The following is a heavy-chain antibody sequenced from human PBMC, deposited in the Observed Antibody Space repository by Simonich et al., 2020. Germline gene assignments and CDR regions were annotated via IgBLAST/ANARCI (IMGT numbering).Heavy chain of an antibody. J-gene: IGHJ6*03. CDR2: INPTSGCK. Sequence: QVQLVQSGAEVKKPGASVKVSCKASGYTFTGYYMHWVRQAPEQGLEWMGWINPTSGCKNYGQKFQGRVTMTRDTSISTAYMELSRLRSDDTAVYYCARDRAARYYYYYYMDVWGKGTTVTVSS. CDR3: ARDRAARYYYYYYMDV. D-gene: IGHD6-6*01. CDR1: GYTFTGYY. V-gene: IGHV1-2*02.